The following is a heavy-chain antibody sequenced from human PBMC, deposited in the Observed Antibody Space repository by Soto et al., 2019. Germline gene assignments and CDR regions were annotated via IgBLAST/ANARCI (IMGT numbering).Heavy chain of an antibody. V-gene: IGHV3-23*01. CDR1: GFTFSSYA. J-gene: IGHJ6*02. CDR2: ISGSGGTT. Sequence: GGSLRLSCAASGFTFSSYAMSWVRQAPGKGLEWVSGISGSGGTTYYADSVKGRLTISRDNSKNTLYLLLNSLRAEDTAVYYCAKDLHSGTSDPTYYYGLDVWGQGTTVTVSS. D-gene: IGHD1-26*01. CDR3: AKDLHSGTSDPTYYYGLDV.